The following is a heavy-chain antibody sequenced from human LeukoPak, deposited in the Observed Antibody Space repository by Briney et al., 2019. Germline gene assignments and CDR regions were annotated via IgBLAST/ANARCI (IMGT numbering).Heavy chain of an antibody. CDR2: INHSGST. CDR3: ARERRLSRNWFDP. CDR1: GGSFSGYY. V-gene: IGHV4-34*01. Sequence: SETLSLTCAVYGGSFSGYYWSWIRQPPGKGLEWIGEINHSGSTNYNPSRKSRVTISVDTSKNQFSLKLSSVTAADTAVYYCARERRLSRNWFDPWGQGTLVTVSS. J-gene: IGHJ5*02. D-gene: IGHD3-16*02.